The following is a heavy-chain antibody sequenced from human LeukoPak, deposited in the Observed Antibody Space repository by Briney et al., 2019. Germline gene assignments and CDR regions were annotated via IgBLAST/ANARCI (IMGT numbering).Heavy chain of an antibody. CDR3: ARQHSSWYPTHFDY. CDR2: IYYSGST. J-gene: IGHJ4*02. CDR1: GGSISSYY. D-gene: IGHD6-13*01. V-gene: IGHV4-59*08. Sequence: SETLSLTCTVSGGSISSYYRSWIRQPPGKGLEWIGYIYYSGSTNYNPSLKSRVTISVDTSKNQFSLKLSSVTAADTAVYYCARQHSSWYPTHFDYWGQGTLVTVSS.